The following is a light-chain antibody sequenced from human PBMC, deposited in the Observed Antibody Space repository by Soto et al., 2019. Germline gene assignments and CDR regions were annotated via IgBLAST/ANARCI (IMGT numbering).Light chain of an antibody. CDR2: RNN. CDR3: AAWDDSLSRV. V-gene: IGLV1-47*01. CDR1: SSNIGSNY. J-gene: IGLJ2*01. Sequence: LTQPPSASGTPGQRVTISCSGSSSNIGSNYVYWYQQLPGTAPKLLIYRNNQRPSGVPDRFSGSKSGTSASLAISGLRSEDEADYYCAAWDDSLSRVFGGGTKVTVL.